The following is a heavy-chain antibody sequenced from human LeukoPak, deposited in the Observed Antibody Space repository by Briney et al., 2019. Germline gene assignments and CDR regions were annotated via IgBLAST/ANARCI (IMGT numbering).Heavy chain of an antibody. J-gene: IGHJ4*02. Sequence: PGGSLRLSCGASGFSFSSYCMHWVRQAPGKGLEWVAVISTDGSNKHSVDSVKGRFTISRDKSKNTLYLQMNSLRAEDTAVYYSAKLVPATVDYRGQGNLVTGSS. CDR1: GFSFSSYC. CDR3: AKLVPATVDY. CDR2: ISTDGSNK. D-gene: IGHD2-2*01. V-gene: IGHV3-30*18.